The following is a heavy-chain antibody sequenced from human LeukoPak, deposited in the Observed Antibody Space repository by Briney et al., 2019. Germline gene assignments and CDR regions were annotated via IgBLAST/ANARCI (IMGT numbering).Heavy chain of an antibody. CDR3: ARVGYCSSTSCYLPKYYYYMDV. CDR1: GGSISSDSYY. J-gene: IGHJ6*03. CDR2: IYTSGGT. V-gene: IGHV4-61*02. Sequence: SQTLSLTCTVSGGSISSDSYYWSWIRQPAGKGLEWIGRIYTSGGTNYNPSLKSRVTISVDTSKNQFSLKLSSVTAADTAVYYCARVGYCSSTSCYLPKYYYYMDVWGKGTTVTVSS. D-gene: IGHD2-2*01.